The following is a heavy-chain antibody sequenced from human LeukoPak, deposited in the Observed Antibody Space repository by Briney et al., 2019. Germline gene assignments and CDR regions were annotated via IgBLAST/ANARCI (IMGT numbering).Heavy chain of an antibody. D-gene: IGHD1-26*01. CDR3: ARSLVVGATYPYH. Sequence: SETLSLTCTVSGGSISSYYWSWIRQPPGKGLEWIGYIYYSGSTNYNPSLKSRVTISVDTSKNQFSLKLSSLTAADTAVYYCARSLVVGATYPYHWGQGTLVTVSS. V-gene: IGHV4-59*01. CDR1: GGSISSYY. CDR2: IYYSGST. J-gene: IGHJ5*02.